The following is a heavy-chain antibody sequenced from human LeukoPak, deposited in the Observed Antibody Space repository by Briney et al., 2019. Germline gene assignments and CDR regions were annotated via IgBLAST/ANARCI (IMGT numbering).Heavy chain of an antibody. D-gene: IGHD3-22*01. J-gene: IGHJ4*02. CDR1: GYTFTSYY. CDR3: ARDREYHDSSGPDY. Sequence: GASVKVSCKASGYTFTSYYMHWVRQAPGQGLEWMGWISAYNGDTNYAQKVQGRVTMTTDTSTNTAYMDLRSLRSDDTAVYYCARDREYHDSSGPDYWGQGTLVTVSS. V-gene: IGHV1-18*04. CDR2: ISAYNGDT.